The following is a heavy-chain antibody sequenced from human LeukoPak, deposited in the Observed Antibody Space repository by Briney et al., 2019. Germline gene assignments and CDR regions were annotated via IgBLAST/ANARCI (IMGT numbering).Heavy chain of an antibody. J-gene: IGHJ4*02. D-gene: IGHD3-10*01. Sequence: GGSLRLSCAASGFTFSSYWMSWVRQAPGKGLEWVSVIYSGGSTYYADSVKGRFTISRDNSKNTLYLQMNSLRAEDTGVYYCARGSPMLRGRPFDYWGQGTLVTVSS. CDR1: GFTFSSYW. CDR3: ARGSPMLRGRPFDY. V-gene: IGHV3-53*01. CDR2: IYSGGST.